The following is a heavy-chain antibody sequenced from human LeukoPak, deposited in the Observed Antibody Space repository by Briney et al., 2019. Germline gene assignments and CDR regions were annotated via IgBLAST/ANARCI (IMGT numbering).Heavy chain of an antibody. J-gene: IGHJ4*02. V-gene: IGHV1-46*01. CDR2: INPNGGST. CDR3: ARVRYYDNGGYSRFDY. D-gene: IGHD3-22*01. Sequence: GASVKVSCKASGYTFTSYYLHWVRQAPGQGLEWMGLINPNGGSTSNAQKFQGRVTMTRDTSTSTVYMELSRLRSEDTAVYYCARVRYYDNGGYSRFDYWGQGTLVTVSS. CDR1: GYTFTSYY.